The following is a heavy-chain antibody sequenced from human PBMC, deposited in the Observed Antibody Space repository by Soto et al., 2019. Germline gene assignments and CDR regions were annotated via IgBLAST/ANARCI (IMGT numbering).Heavy chain of an antibody. V-gene: IGHV1-46*01. CDR2: INPSGATP. D-gene: IGHD2-21*02. CDR3: ATCRPHGGDCYSEAYFDY. CDR1: GYTFTSYY. Sequence: ASVKVSCKASGYTFTSYYFHWVRQAPGQGLEWMGTINPSGATPIYAQKFQGRVTMTRDTSTSTVYMELSSLRSEDTAVYYCATCRPHGGDCYSEAYFDYWGQGTLVTVSS. J-gene: IGHJ4*02.